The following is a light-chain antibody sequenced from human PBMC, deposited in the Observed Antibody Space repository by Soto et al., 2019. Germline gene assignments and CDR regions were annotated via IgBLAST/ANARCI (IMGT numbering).Light chain of an antibody. Sequence: TQPPATLSVSPGDRATLSCRASQSVGSSLAWYKQKRGQPPRLLIYGASSRESGVPDRFSGGGSGTEFVLTVTSLQSDDSSVYSCQQYNSWPPTFGQGTRVEIK. CDR2: GAS. CDR1: QSVGSS. V-gene: IGKV3-15*01. CDR3: QQYNSWPPT. J-gene: IGKJ1*01.